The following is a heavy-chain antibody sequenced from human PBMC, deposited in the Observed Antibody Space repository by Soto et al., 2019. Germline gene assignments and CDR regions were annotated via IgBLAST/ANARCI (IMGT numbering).Heavy chain of an antibody. CDR1: GGSISSSSYY. D-gene: IGHD3-10*01. J-gene: IGHJ6*02. Sequence: SETLSLTCTVSGGSISSSSYYWGWIRQPPGKGLEWIGSIYYSGSTYCNPSLKSRVTISVDTSKNQFSLKLSSVTDADTSTYDCARLVSRSYFYGMDVWGQADTVPVSS. CDR3: ARLVSRSYFYGMDV. V-gene: IGHV4-39*01. CDR2: IYYSGST.